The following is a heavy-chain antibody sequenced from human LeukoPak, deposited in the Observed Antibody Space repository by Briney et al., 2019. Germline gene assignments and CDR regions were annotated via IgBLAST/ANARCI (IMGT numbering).Heavy chain of an antibody. Sequence: SETLSLTCTVSGGSISSSSYYWGWIRQPPGKGLEWIGSIYYSGSTYYNPSLKSRVTISVDTSKNQFSLKLSSVTAADTAVYYCARCTLYDSSGTDAFDIWGQGTMVTVSS. CDR2: IYYSGST. V-gene: IGHV4-39*01. CDR1: GGSISSSSYY. J-gene: IGHJ3*02. CDR3: ARCTLYDSSGTDAFDI. D-gene: IGHD3-22*01.